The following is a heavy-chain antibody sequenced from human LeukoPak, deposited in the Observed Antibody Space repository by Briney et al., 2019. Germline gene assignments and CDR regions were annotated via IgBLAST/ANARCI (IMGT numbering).Heavy chain of an antibody. J-gene: IGHJ4*02. CDR3: ATALGDFWSDYTLYYFDY. Sequence: ASVKVSCKVSGYTLTELSMHWVRQAPGKGLEWMGGFDPEDGETIYAQKFQGRVTMTEDTSTDTAYMELSSLRSEDTAVYYCATALGDFWSDYTLYYFDYWGQGTLVTVSS. CDR1: GYTLTELS. D-gene: IGHD3-3*01. CDR2: FDPEDGET. V-gene: IGHV1-24*01.